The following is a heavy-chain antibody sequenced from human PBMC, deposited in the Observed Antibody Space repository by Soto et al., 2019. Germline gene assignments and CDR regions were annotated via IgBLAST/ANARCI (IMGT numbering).Heavy chain of an antibody. CDR1: GFTFSDYA. V-gene: IGHV3-30*04. J-gene: IGHJ6*02. CDR2: ISYDGRNK. Sequence: QVHLVESGGGVVQPGRSLRLSCVAYGFTFSDYAMHWVRQAPGKGLEWVAAISYDGRNKYYADSVKGRYTISRDDSKNTLYLQMNSLRSEDTSMYYCARAPDGMDVWGQGTTVTVSS. CDR3: ARAPDGMDV.